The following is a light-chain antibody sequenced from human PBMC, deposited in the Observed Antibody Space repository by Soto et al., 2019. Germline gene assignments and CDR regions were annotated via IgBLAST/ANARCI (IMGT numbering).Light chain of an antibody. CDR1: QSVSSSS. CDR2: GAS. CDR3: QQFGSSSWT. J-gene: IGKJ1*01. V-gene: IGKV3-20*01. Sequence: EVVLTPSPGTLSLSPGERATLSCRASQSVSSSSLAWYQRKPGQAPRLLIYGASSRATGIPDRFSGSGSGTDFTLTINRLAPEDFAVYYCQQFGSSSWTFGQGTKGEIK.